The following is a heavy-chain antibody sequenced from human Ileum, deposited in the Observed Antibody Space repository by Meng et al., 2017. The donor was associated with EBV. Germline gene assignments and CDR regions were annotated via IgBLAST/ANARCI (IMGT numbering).Heavy chain of an antibody. D-gene: IGHD3-22*01. CDR1: GGSIISSKW. CDR3: ARLDSSGYYFGGWFDP. J-gene: IGHJ5*02. V-gene: IGHV4-4*02. Sequence: QVQLQESGPRLVKPSGTVSLTCAVSGGSIISSKWWSWVRQSPGTGLEWIGEIYHHGTTNYNPSLKSRVTISVDTSKNKFFLNLTSLTAADTAVYYCARLDSSGYYFGGWFDPWGQGILVTVFS. CDR2: IYHHGTT.